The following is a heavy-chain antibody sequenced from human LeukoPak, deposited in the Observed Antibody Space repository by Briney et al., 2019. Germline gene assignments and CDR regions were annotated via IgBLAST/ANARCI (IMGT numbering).Heavy chain of an antibody. V-gene: IGHV1-18*01. CDR1: GYTFTSYG. Sequence: ASVKVSCKASGYTFTSYGISWVRQAPGQGLEWMGWISAYNGYTNYAQKLQGRVAMTTDTSTSTAYMELRSLRSDDTALYYCAKERASRLPFDYWGQGTLVTVSS. D-gene: IGHD6-25*01. CDR3: AKERASRLPFDY. J-gene: IGHJ4*02. CDR2: ISAYNGYT.